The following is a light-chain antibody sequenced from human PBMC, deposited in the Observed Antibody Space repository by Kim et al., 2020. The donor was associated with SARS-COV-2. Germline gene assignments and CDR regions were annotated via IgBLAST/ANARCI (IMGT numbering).Light chain of an antibody. V-gene: IGKV1-5*03. CDR3: QQSHTAPLLT. Sequence: DIQMTQSPSTLSASVGDRVTITCRASQSFNTWLAWYQQKPGKAPKLLIYRASSLESGVPSRFSGSASGTEFTLTISSLQPEDFATYYCQQSHTAPLLTFGGGTKVDIK. CDR2: RAS. J-gene: IGKJ4*01. CDR1: QSFNTW.